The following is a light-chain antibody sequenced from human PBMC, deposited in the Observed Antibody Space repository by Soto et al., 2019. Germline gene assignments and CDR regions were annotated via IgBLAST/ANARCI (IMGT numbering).Light chain of an antibody. CDR2: KAS. J-gene: IGKJ1*01. V-gene: IGKV1-5*03. CDR3: QQYNFYWT. CDR1: QSISIW. Sequence: DIQMTQSPSTLSASVGDRVTITCRASQSISIWLAWYQQKPGKAPKLLIYKASNLESGVPSRFSGSGSGTEFTLTISSLQPDDFATYYCQQYNFYWTFGQGTKVEIK.